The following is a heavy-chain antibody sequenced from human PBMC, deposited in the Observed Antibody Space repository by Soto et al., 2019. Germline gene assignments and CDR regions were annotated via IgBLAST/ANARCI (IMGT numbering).Heavy chain of an antibody. J-gene: IGHJ4*02. CDR2: IYGAGFT. CDR1: GLNVSSNH. Sequence: GGSLRLSCAASGLNVSSNHMSWVRQAPGKGLEWVSVIYGAGFTYYADSVKGRFTISRDNSKNTLSLQMNSLRAEDTAVYYCARAYYGSGSYRPGSYYFDYWGQGALVTVSS. D-gene: IGHD3-10*01. CDR3: ARAYYGSGSYRPGSYYFDY. V-gene: IGHV3-53*01.